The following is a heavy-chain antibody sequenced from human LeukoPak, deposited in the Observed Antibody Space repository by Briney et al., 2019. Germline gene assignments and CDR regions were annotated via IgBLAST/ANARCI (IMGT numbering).Heavy chain of an antibody. CDR2: IKSKSDGGTT. J-gene: IGHJ4*02. V-gene: IGHV3-15*01. D-gene: IGHD4-17*01. CDR3: ATEYYGAYNF. CDR1: GFTLNNVW. Sequence: GGSLRLSRSASGFTLNNVWMSWVRQAPGKGVEWVGRIKSKSDGGTTDYAAPVKGRFTISRDDSKNTLYLQMNSLKTEDTAVYFCATEYYGAYNFWGQGTLVTVSS.